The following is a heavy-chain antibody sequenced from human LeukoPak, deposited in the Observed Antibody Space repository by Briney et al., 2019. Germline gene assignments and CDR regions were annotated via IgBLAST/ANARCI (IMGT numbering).Heavy chain of an antibody. CDR3: AREWWWERPEYYFDY. CDR2: INPSGGST. Sequence: ASVKVSCKASGYTFSNYGISWVRQAPGQGLEWMGIINPSGGSTSYAQKFQGRVTMTRDMSTSTVYMELSSLRSDDTAVYYCAREWWWERPEYYFDYWGQGTLVTVSS. D-gene: IGHD2-21*01. CDR1: GYTFSNYG. J-gene: IGHJ4*02. V-gene: IGHV1-46*01.